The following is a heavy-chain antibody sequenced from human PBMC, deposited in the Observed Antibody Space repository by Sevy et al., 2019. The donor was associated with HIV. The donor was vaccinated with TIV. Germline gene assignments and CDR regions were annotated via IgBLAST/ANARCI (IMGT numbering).Heavy chain of an antibody. J-gene: IGHJ4*02. D-gene: IGHD3-22*01. CDR3: TRSGYYYGFDY. CDR2: INANSGGT. CDR1: GHTFTGYY. Sequence: ASVKVSCKASGHTFTGYYIHWVRQAPGQGLERMGWINANSGGTNYAQKFQDRVTMTSDTSISTVYMDLSRLRSDDTAVYFCTRSGYYYGFDYWGQGTLVTVSS. V-gene: IGHV1-2*02.